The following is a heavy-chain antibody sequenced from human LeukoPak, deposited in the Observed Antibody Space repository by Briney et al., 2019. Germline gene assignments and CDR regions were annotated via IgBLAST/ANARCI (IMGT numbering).Heavy chain of an antibody. V-gene: IGHV4-39*07. CDR3: ARDSPMVVPFDY. Sequence: SETLSLTCTVSGGSISSSGYYWGWIRQPPGKGLEWIGSVFYTGSTYYNPSLKSRVTISIDTSKNQFSLDLTFVTAADTAVYYCARDSPMVVPFDYWGQGALVTVSS. J-gene: IGHJ4*02. CDR1: GGSISSSGYY. CDR2: VFYTGST. D-gene: IGHD3-10*01.